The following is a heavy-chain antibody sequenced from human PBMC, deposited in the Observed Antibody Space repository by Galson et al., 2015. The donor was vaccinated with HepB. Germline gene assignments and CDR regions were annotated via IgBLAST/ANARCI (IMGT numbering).Heavy chain of an antibody. J-gene: IGHJ5*02. Sequence: SLRLSCAASGFTFSSYAMSWVRQAPGKGLEWVSAISGSGGSTYYADSVKGRFTISRDNSKNTLYLQMNSLRAEDTAVYYCAKEGNLEWFSKRPFDPWGQGTLVTVSS. CDR3: AKEGNLEWFSKRPFDP. CDR1: GFTFSSYA. CDR2: ISGSGGST. V-gene: IGHV3-23*01. D-gene: IGHD3-3*01.